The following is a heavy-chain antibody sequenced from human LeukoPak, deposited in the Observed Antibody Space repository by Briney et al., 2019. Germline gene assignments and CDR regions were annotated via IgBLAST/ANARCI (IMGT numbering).Heavy chain of an antibody. V-gene: IGHV3-53*01. J-gene: IGHJ6*02. D-gene: IGHD2/OR15-2a*01. CDR3: ARESNRGIYGMDV. CDR1: GFTVSSNY. CDR2: VYSGGST. Sequence: GGSLRLSCAASGFTVSSNYMSWVHRAPGKGLEWVSVVYSGGSTYYADSVKGRYTISRDNSKNMLYLQMNSLRVEDTAVYYCARESNRGIYGMDVWGQGTTVTVSS.